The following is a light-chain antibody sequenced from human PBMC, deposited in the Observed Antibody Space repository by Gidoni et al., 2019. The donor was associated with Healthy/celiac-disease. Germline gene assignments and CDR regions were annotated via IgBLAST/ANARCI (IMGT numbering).Light chain of an antibody. CDR3: QQYNNWPTDT. Sequence: IVITQSPATLSVSPGERATLSCRASQSVSSNLAWYQQKHGQATRLLIYGASTRATGIPARFSGSGSGTELTLTISSLQYEDFAVYYCQQYNNWPTDTFGGXTKVEIK. CDR2: GAS. J-gene: IGKJ4*01. V-gene: IGKV3-15*01. CDR1: QSVSSN.